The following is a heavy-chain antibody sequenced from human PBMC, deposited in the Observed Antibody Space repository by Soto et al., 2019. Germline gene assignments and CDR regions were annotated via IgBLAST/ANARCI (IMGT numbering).Heavy chain of an antibody. J-gene: IGHJ4*02. D-gene: IGHD4-17*01. V-gene: IGHV3-23*01. CDR1: GFTFSRDG. CDR3: AKERATTTAFDY. Sequence: SLRLSCAASGFTFSRDGMSWVRQAPGKGLEWVSYVTDNGRSTYYADSVKGRFSISRDNTKNTLFLQMNSLRAEDTAVYYCAKERATTTAFDYWGQGALVTV. CDR2: VTDNGRST.